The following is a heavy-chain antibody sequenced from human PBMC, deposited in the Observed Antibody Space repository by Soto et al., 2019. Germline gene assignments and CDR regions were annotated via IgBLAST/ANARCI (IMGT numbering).Heavy chain of an antibody. CDR3: ARGVSSPSAAGV. D-gene: IGHD6-6*01. CDR2: VHDTGTT. J-gene: IGHJ1*01. CDR1: GGSVSSGGNY. Sequence: QLQLQESGPGLVKPSETLSLTCAVSGGSVSSGGNYWGWIRQSPGKGLEWIGSVHDTGTTHYNPSLTSRVTISVDTSKNQFSLNVSSVTAADTAVYYCARGVSSPSAAGVWGQGTLVTVSS. V-gene: IGHV4-39*01.